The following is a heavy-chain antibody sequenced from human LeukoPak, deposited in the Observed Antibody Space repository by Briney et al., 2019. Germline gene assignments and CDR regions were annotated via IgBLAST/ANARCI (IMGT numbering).Heavy chain of an antibody. Sequence: GGSLRLSCTASGFTFGDYAMSWVRQAPGKGLEWVGFIRSKAYGGTTEYAASVKGRFTISRDDSKSIAYLQMNSLETEDTAVYYCTRALCSSTSCFDDYWGQGTLVTVSS. CDR1: GFTFGDYA. J-gene: IGHJ4*02. V-gene: IGHV3-49*04. CDR3: TRALCSSTSCFDDY. D-gene: IGHD2-2*01. CDR2: IRSKAYGGTT.